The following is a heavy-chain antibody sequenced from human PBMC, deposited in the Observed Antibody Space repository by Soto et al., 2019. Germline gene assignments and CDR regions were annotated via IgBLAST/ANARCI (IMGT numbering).Heavy chain of an antibody. CDR3: ASPSISIVRGVIGRVWYYYHGMGR. CDR2: ISAYNGNT. J-gene: IGHJ6*02. CDR1: GYTFTSYG. Sequence: ASVKVSCKASGYTFTSYGISWVRQAPGQGLEWMGWISAYNGNTNYAQKLQGRVTMTTDTSTSTAYMELRSLRSDDTAVYYFASPSISIVRGVIGRVWYYYHGMGRRGQGTTVTVSS. D-gene: IGHD3-10*01. V-gene: IGHV1-18*01.